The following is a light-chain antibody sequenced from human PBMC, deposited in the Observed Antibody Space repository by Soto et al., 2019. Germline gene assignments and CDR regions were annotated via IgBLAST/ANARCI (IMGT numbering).Light chain of an antibody. J-gene: IGLJ2*01. V-gene: IGLV1-40*01. CDR3: QSYDSSLSVV. CDR1: SSNIGAGYD. Sequence: QLVLTQPPSVSGAPGQRVTISCTGSSSNIGAGYDVHWYQQLPGTAPKILIYGNSNRPSGVPDRFSGSKSGTSASLAITGLQAEDEADYYRQSYDSSLSVVFGGGTKVTVL. CDR2: GNS.